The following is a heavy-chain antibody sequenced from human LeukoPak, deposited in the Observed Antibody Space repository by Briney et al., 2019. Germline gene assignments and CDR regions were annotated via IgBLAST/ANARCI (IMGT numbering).Heavy chain of an antibody. CDR3: AKVPYSDYGSGRPPFMDV. V-gene: IGHV3-23*01. CDR2: ISDSGGYT. Sequence: GGSLRLSCAASGFSFSNYAMSWVRQAPGKGLEWVSTISDSGGYTYYADSVKGRFTISRDNSKDTLYLHMSSLRAEDTAIHYCAKVPYSDYGSGRPPFMDVWGQGTTVAASS. CDR1: GFSFSNYA. D-gene: IGHD3-10*01. J-gene: IGHJ6*02.